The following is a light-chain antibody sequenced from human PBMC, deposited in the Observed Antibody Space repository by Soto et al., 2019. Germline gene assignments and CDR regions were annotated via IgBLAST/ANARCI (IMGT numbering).Light chain of an antibody. J-gene: IGKJ1*01. V-gene: IGKV3-15*01. Sequence: EVVMTHSPSTLSVSPGEGATILCTDSQHVRTSLAWYQQKPGQAPRLLIYGASTRATGVPARFSGSGSGTEFTLTITGLQSQDFAVYYCQQYNAWPPWTFGKGTKVDIK. CDR3: QQYNAWPPWT. CDR1: QHVRTS. CDR2: GAS.